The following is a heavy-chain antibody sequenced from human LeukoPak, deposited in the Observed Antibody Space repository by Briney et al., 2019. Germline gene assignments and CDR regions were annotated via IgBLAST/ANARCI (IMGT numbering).Heavy chain of an antibody. CDR3: AKDRSSSWSFDY. CDR2: MSYDGSNE. CDR1: GFIFRSNG. D-gene: IGHD6-13*01. Sequence: GGSLRLSCTASGFIFRSNGMRWGREAPGKGLEWGAVMSYDGSNEYYADSVKGRFTISRDNSKNTLFLQMNSLRADDTAVYYCAKDRSSSWSFDYWGQGTLVTVSS. J-gene: IGHJ4*02. V-gene: IGHV3-30*18.